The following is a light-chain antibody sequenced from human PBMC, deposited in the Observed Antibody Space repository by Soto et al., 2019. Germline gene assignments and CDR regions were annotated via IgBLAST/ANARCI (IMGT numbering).Light chain of an antibody. J-gene: IGKJ1*01. Sequence: EIALTQSPATLSLCPGERAALSCRASQSVSNNYLAWYQQKPGQAPRLLIWGASIRATDLPDRFSGGGSGTDFTLTISRLEAEDFAVYYCQVYGILPSTFGQGTKVDIK. V-gene: IGKV3-20*01. CDR1: QSVSNNY. CDR2: GAS. CDR3: QVYGILPST.